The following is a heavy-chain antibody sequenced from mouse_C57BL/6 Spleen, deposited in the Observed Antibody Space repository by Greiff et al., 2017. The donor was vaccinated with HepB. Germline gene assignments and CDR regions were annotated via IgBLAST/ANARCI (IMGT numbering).Heavy chain of an antibody. CDR3: ARDEVTTGYFDY. V-gene: IGHV14-3*01. CDR1: GFNIKNTY. Sequence: VQLKQSVAELVRPGASVKLSCTASGFNIKNTYMHCVKQRPEQGLEWIGRIDHANGNNKYAPKFQGKATITADTSSNTAYLQLSSLTSEDTAIYYCARDEVTTGYFDYWGQGTTLTVSS. J-gene: IGHJ2*01. D-gene: IGHD2-2*01. CDR2: IDHANGNN.